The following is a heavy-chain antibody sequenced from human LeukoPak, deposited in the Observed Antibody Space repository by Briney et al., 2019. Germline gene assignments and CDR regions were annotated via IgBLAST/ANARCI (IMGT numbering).Heavy chain of an antibody. CDR2: IIPIFGTA. Sequence: ASVKVSCKASGGTFSSYAISWVRQAPGQGLEWMGGIIPIFGTANYAQKFQGRVTITADESTSTAYMELSSLRSEDTAVYYCANLGDCSGGSCSGVPDYWGQGTLVTVSS. D-gene: IGHD2-15*01. J-gene: IGHJ4*02. V-gene: IGHV1-69*13. CDR1: GGTFSSYA. CDR3: ANLGDCSGGSCSGVPDY.